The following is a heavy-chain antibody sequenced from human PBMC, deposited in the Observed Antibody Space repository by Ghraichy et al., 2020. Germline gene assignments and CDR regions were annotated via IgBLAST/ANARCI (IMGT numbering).Heavy chain of an antibody. CDR3: VKTMWLRGLFDY. CDR2: ISTNGGST. J-gene: IGHJ4*02. V-gene: IGHV3-64D*06. CDR1: GFTFSSYA. Sequence: GGSLRLSCSASGFTFSSYAMNWVRQAPGKGLEYVSTISTNGGSTYYVDSVKGRFTISRDNSKNTLYLQMSSLRAEDTAVYYCVKTMWLRGLFDYWGQGTLVTVSS. D-gene: IGHD5-12*01.